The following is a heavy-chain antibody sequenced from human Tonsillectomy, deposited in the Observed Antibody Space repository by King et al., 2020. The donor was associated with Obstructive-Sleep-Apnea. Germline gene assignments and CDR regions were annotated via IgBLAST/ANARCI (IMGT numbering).Heavy chain of an antibody. D-gene: IGHD2-2*01. Sequence: QLVQSGAEVKKPGSSVKVSCKASGGTFSTYAISWVRQAPGQGLEWMGGIIPIAGTTNLAQNFQGRVTLTADESTSTAYMELSSLRSEDTAVYYCARDGSTSDYYYYGMDVWGQGTTVTVSS. CDR3: ARDGSTSDYYYYGMDV. J-gene: IGHJ6*02. CDR2: IIPIAGTT. V-gene: IGHV1-69*01. CDR1: GGTFSTYA.